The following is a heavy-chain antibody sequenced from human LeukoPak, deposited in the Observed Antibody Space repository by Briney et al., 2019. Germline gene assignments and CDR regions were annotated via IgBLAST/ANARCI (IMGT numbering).Heavy chain of an antibody. V-gene: IGHV3-7*01. J-gene: IGHJ6*04. D-gene: IGHD2-15*01. CDR2: IKQDGSDK. Sequence: PGGSLRLSCAASGFTFNSYWMSWVRHVPGKGLEWVANIKQDGSDKYYVDSVKGRFTVSRDNAENSLYLQMNSLRAEDTAVYYCARGCSGGSCPTGPMDVWGKGTTVTVSS. CDR1: GFTFNSYW. CDR3: ARGCSGGSCPTGPMDV.